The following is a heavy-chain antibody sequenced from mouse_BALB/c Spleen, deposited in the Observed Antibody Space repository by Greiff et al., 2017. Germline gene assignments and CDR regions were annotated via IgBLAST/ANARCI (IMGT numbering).Heavy chain of an antibody. CDR1: GFNIKDTY. CDR2: IDPANGNT. V-gene: IGHV14-3*02. D-gene: IGHD1-3*01. Sequence: VHVKQSGAELVKPGASVKLSCTASGFNIKDTYMHWVKQRPEQGLEWIGRIDPANGNTKYDPKFQGKATITADTSSNTAYLQLSSLTSEDTAVYYCAIGSSYAMDYWGQGTSVTVSS. J-gene: IGHJ4*01. CDR3: AIGSSYAMDY.